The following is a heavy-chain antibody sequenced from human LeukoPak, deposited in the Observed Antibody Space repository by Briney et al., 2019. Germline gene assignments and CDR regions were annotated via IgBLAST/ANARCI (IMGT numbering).Heavy chain of an antibody. CDR3: ATRYCSIAACRASSYKCMDD. CDR2: INQDGGGR. D-gene: IGHD2-2*01. V-gene: IGHV3-7*01. CDR1: GYTFSSYA. Sequence: GGSLRLSCAASGYTFSSYAMHWVRQAPGKGLEWVANINQDGGGRYYVDSVQGRFIISRDNAQNSVHLQMNSLRAEDTAVYYCATRYCSIAACRASSYKCMDDWGKGTTVIVSS. J-gene: IGHJ6*04.